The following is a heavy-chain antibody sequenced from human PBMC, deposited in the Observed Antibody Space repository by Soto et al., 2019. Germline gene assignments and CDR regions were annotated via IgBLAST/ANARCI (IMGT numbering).Heavy chain of an antibody. J-gene: IGHJ4*02. Sequence: PSDTLSLTCTVSGDSISSGGYFWNWIRHHPGKGLEWIGYIFYSGTTFYTPSLKSRLSISVDTSNTHCTLNLTSVTAAVTAVYFCATGVVRWRYFDYWGQGALVTVSS. CDR3: ATGVVRWRYFDY. D-gene: IGHD2-2*01. CDR1: GDSISSGGYF. CDR2: IFYSGTT. V-gene: IGHV4-31*03.